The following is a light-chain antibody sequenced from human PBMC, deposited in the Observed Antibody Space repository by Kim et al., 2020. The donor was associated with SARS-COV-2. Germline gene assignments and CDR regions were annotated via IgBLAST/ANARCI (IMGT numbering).Light chain of an antibody. V-gene: IGKV3-20*01. Sequence: EIVLTQSPGTLSLSPGERATLSCRASQSVRSSYLAWYQQKPGQGPRLLIYGASSRATGIPDRFSGSGSGTDFTHTISRVEPEDLAVYYCQSYATSPLTFGQRTKRDNK. CDR1: QSVRSSY. J-gene: IGKJ1*01. CDR3: QSYATSPLT. CDR2: GAS.